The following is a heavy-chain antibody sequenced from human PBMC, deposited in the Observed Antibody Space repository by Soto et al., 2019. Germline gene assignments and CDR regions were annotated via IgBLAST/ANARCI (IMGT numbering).Heavy chain of an antibody. D-gene: IGHD5-12*01. CDR1: GYMFIAYG. CDR3: ARGVPRGNSGSDGGWFDP. CDR2: ISAYNGKT. J-gene: IGHJ5*01. V-gene: IGHV1-18*01. Sequence: VQMMQSGAEVKKPGASVKVSCKASGYMFIAYGIAWVRQAPGQGLEWMGWISAYNGKTNYAQKFQGRVTMTTDTSTSTAYMEMMSLRSDDTAVYYCARGVPRGNSGSDGGWFDPWGQGTLVTVSS.